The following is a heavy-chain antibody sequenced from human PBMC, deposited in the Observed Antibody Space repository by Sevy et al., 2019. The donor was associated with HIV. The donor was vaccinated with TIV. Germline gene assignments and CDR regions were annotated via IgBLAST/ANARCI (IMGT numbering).Heavy chain of an antibody. V-gene: IGHV3-53*01. D-gene: IGHD2-15*01. Sequence: GGSLRLSCAASGFTVSSNYMSWVRQAPGKGLEWVSVIYSGGSTYYADSVKGRFTISRDNSKNTRYLQMNSLRAEDKAVYYCARVNCSGGSCYYYYGMDVWGQGTTVTVSS. CDR3: ARVNCSGGSCYYYYGMDV. CDR1: GFTVSSNY. CDR2: IYSGGST. J-gene: IGHJ6*02.